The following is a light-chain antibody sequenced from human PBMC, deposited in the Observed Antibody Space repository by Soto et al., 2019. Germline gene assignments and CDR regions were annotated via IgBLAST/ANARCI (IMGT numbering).Light chain of an antibody. J-gene: IGLJ2*01. V-gene: IGLV2-14*01. CDR1: SSDVGGYNY. CDR3: SSYTRTTTVV. CDR2: EVS. Sequence: QSALTQPASVSGSPGQSITISCTGTSSDVGGYNYVSWYQQHPGKAPKLMIYEVSNRPSGVSDRFSGSKSGNTASLIISGLQAEDEADYYCSSYTRTTTVVFGGGTKVTVL.